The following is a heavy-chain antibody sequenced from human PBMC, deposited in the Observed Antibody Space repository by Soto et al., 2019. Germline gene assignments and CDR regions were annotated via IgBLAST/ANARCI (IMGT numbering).Heavy chain of an antibody. J-gene: IGHJ4*02. CDR1: GFTFSDYG. CDR3: ARVEFGGDLDY. Sequence: QVQLVESGGGVVQPGRALRLSCSASGFTFSDYGMHWVRQAPGKGLEWVAVIWYDGSTKHYTDSVKGRFTISRDNSKNTLYLQINSPRVEDTAVYYCARVEFGGDLDYWGQGTLVIVSS. D-gene: IGHD3-10*01. V-gene: IGHV3-33*01. CDR2: IWYDGSTK.